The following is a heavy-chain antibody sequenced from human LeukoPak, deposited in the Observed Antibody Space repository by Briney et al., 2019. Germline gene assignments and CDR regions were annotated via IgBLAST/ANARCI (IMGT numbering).Heavy chain of an antibody. Sequence: AGGSLRLSCAASGFTFSSYEMNWVRQAPGKGLEWVSYISSSGSTIYYADSVKGRFTISRDNAKNSLYLQMNSLRAEDTAVYYCARDVETYCYYYMDVWGKGTTVTVSS. CDR3: ARDVETYCYYYMDV. CDR1: GFTFSSYE. V-gene: IGHV3-48*03. D-gene: IGHD5-24*01. J-gene: IGHJ6*03. CDR2: ISSSGSTI.